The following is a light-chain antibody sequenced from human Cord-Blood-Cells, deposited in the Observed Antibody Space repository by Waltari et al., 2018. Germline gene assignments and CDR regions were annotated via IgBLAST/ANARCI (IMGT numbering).Light chain of an antibody. J-gene: IGKJ4*01. Sequence: DIPMTQSPYSLSASVGDRVTITCQASQDISNYLNWYQQKPGKAPKLLIYDPSNLETGVPSRFSGSGAGTDFTFTISSLQPEDIATYYCQQYDNLPLTFGGGTKVEIK. CDR1: QDISNY. CDR3: QQYDNLPLT. CDR2: DPS. V-gene: IGKV1-33*01.